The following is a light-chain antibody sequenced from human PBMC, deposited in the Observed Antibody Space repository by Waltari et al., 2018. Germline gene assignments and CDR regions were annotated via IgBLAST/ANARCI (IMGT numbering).Light chain of an antibody. CDR1: QSIRIW. V-gene: IGKV1-5*03. CDR3: QHYDNYPVA. Sequence: DIQMTQSPSTLSASVGDRVSITCRASQSIRIWLAWYQQRSGKAPKLLISKSSSLESGVPSRFSGSGSGTEFTLTITNLHPDDFATYYCQHYDNYPVAFGQGTKLEIK. J-gene: IGKJ2*01. CDR2: KSS.